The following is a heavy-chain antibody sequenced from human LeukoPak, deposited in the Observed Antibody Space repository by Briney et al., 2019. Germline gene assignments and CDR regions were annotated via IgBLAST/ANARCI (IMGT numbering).Heavy chain of an antibody. CDR3: ARTYDYVWGSYRSHSFDS. J-gene: IGHJ4*02. Sequence: SETLSLTCAVYGGSFSGYCWSWIRQPPGKGLEWIGEINHSGSTNYNPSLKSRVTISVDTSKNQFSLKLSSVTAADTAVYYCARTYDYVWGSYRSHSFDSWGQGTLVTVSS. CDR1: GGSFSGYC. V-gene: IGHV4-34*01. CDR2: INHSGST. D-gene: IGHD3-16*02.